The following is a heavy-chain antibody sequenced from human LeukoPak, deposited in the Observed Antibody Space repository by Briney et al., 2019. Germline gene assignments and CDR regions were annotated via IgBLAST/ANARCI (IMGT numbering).Heavy chain of an antibody. J-gene: IGHJ3*02. D-gene: IGHD4-11*01. CDR2: ITSGSSYA. CDR1: GFTFSNSA. V-gene: IGHV3-21*01. Sequence: GGSLRLSCAASGFTFSNSAMNWVRQAPGKGLEWVSSITSGSSYAYYADSVKGRFTISRDNAKNSLHLQMNSLRAEDTALYYCARGKYTVLTANGAFDIWGQGTMVTVSS. CDR3: ARGKYTVLTANGAFDI.